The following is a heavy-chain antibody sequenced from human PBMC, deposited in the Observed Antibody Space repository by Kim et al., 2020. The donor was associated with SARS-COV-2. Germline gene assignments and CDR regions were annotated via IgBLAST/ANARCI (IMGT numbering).Heavy chain of an antibody. D-gene: IGHD3-22*01. J-gene: IGHJ6*02. CDR1: GYTFTGYH. CDR3: ARVPPYYGGYYYGMDV. V-gene: IGHV1-2*06. CDR2: INPNSGGT. Sequence: ASVKVSCKASGYTFTGYHMDWVRQAPGQGLEWMGRINPNSGGTNYAQKFQGRVTMTRDTSISTAYMEVSRLRSDDTAVYYCARVPPYYGGYYYGMDVWGQGTTDTVSS.